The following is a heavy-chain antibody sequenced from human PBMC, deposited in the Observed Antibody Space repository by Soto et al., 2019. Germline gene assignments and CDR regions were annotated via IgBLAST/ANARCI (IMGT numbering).Heavy chain of an antibody. CDR3: ARGLTVTQDAFDI. CDR2: INAYNGNT. V-gene: IGHV1-18*04. CDR1: GYTXTGYG. Sequence: SXKVSLTASGYTXTGYGRSLVRQAPGQGLEWIGWINAYNGNTNYAQKLQGRVTMTTDTSTITAYMELRSLRSYDTAVYYCARGLTVTQDAFDIWGQGTMGTVSS. D-gene: IGHD4-17*01. J-gene: IGHJ3*02.